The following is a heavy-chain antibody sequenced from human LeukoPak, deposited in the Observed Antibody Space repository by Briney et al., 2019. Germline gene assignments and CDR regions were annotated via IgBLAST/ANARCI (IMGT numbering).Heavy chain of an antibody. Sequence: TSETLSLTCTVSGGSISSYYWSWIRQPARKGLEWIGRIYTSGSTNYNPSLKSRVTISVDTSKNQFSLKVGSMTAADTAVYYCARAGGYGLIDYWGQGTMVTVSS. CDR2: IYTSGST. D-gene: IGHD5-18*01. V-gene: IGHV4-4*07. CDR3: ARAGGYGLIDY. J-gene: IGHJ4*02. CDR1: GGSISSYY.